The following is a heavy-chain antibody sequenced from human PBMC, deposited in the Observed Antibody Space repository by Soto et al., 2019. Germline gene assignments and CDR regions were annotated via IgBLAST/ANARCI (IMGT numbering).Heavy chain of an antibody. CDR2: IYHSGST. V-gene: IGHV4-30-4*01. D-gene: IGHD1-26*01. CDR1: GDSINSVDHY. Sequence: QVQLQESGPGLVRPSQTLSLTCTVSGDSINSVDHYWSWIRQPPGKGLEWMGYIYHSGSTHYNPSLHIRLTISIDTSTNRFSLNLTSVTAADTAVYFCARLRWETENNWFDPWGQGALVTVSS. J-gene: IGHJ5*02. CDR3: ARLRWETENNWFDP.